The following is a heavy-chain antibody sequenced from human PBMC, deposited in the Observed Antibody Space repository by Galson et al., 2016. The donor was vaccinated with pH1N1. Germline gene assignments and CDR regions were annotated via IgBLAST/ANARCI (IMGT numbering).Heavy chain of an antibody. CDR1: GYTFTMYA. J-gene: IGHJ2*01. CDR2: INIGNGNT. V-gene: IGHV1-3*04. Sequence: CKASGYTFTMYAIHWVRQAPGQRLEWMGWINIGNGNTRYSEKFQGRVTITRDTSASTAYMEVSSLKSEDTAVYYCARRRERYCDVWGRGTLVTV. D-gene: IGHD1-26*01. CDR3: ARRRERYCDV.